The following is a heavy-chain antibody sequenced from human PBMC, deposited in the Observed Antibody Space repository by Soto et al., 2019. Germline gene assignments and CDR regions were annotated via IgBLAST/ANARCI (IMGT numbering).Heavy chain of an antibody. Sequence: QVQLVQSGAEVKKPGASVKVSCKASGYTFTSDDINWVRQATGQGLEWMGWMNPNSGNTGYAQKVQGRITMTRNTSISTAYMQLSSLRFDDTAVYFCAREGVRGMDVWGQGTTVIVSS. CDR3: AREGVRGMDV. J-gene: IGHJ6*02. CDR1: GYTFTSDD. CDR2: MNPNSGNT. V-gene: IGHV1-8*01. D-gene: IGHD3-16*01.